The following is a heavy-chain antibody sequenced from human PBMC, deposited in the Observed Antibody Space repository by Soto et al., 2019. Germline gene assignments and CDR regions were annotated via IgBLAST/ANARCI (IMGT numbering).Heavy chain of an antibody. Sequence: GGSLRLSCAASGFTFSSYAMSWVRQAPGKGLEWVSTISGSGGSTYYADSVKGRFTISRDNSKNTLYLQMNSLRAEDTAVYYCAKTRSSTSSKTFGYWGQGTLVTVSS. D-gene: IGHD2-2*01. J-gene: IGHJ4*02. CDR1: GFTFSSYA. V-gene: IGHV3-23*01. CDR3: AKTRSSTSSKTFGY. CDR2: ISGSGGST.